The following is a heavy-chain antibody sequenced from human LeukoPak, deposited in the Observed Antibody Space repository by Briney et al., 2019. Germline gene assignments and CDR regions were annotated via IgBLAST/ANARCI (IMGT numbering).Heavy chain of an antibody. D-gene: IGHD3-22*01. Sequence: GGSLRLSCAASGFTFSSYAMHWVRQAPGKGLEWVAVISYDGSNKYYADSVKGRFTISRGNSKNTLYLQMNSLRAEDTAVYYCASLISYYHHDSSLYYPVYWGQGTLVIVSS. CDR2: ISYDGSNK. V-gene: IGHV3-30*04. CDR1: GFTFSSYA. J-gene: IGHJ4*02. CDR3: ASLISYYHHDSSLYYPVY.